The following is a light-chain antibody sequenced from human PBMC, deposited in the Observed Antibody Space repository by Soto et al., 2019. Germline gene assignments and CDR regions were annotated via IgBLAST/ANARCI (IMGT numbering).Light chain of an antibody. CDR2: EVH. CDR1: NSDVGGYNY. CDR3: SSYGGNDWV. V-gene: IGLV2-8*01. J-gene: IGLJ3*02. Sequence: QSVLTQPPSASGSLGQSVTFSCTGTNSDVGGYNYVSWYQQHPGKAPKLIIYEVHKRPSGVPDRFSGSKSGNTASLTVSGLHAEDEADYHCSSYGGNDWVFGGGTQLTVL.